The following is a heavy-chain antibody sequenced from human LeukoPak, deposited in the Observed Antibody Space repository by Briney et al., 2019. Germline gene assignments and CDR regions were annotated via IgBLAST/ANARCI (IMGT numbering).Heavy chain of an antibody. CDR1: GGSISSYY. V-gene: IGHV4-59*01. D-gene: IGHD3-10*01. CDR2: IYYSGST. CDR3: AGSTSGDWFDP. Sequence: SETLSLTCTISGGSISSYYWSWTRQPPGKGLEWIGYIYYSGSTNYNPSLKSRVTISVDTSKNQFPLKLSSVTAADPAVYYCAGSTSGDWFDPWGQGTLVTVSS. J-gene: IGHJ5*02.